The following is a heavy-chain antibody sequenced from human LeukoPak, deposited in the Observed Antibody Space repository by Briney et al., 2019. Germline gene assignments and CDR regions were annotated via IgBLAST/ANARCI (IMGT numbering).Heavy chain of an antibody. Sequence: ASVEVSCKASGYTFTSYGISWVRQAPGQGLEWMGWISAYNGNTNYAQKLQGRVTMTTDTSTSTAYMELRSLRSDDTAVYYCARDSAHDYGDYVSDYWGQGTLVTVSS. CDR2: ISAYNGNT. J-gene: IGHJ4*02. D-gene: IGHD4-17*01. CDR3: ARDSAHDYGDYVSDY. CDR1: GYTFTSYG. V-gene: IGHV1-18*01.